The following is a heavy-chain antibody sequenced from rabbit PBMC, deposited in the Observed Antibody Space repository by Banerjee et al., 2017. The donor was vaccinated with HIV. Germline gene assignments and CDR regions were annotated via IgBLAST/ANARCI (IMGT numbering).Heavy chain of an antibody. CDR2: IRAGGSGNT. Sequence: QEQLEESGGDLVKPGRSLTLTCTASGFSFSDKYVMCWVCQAPGKGLEWIACIRAGGSGNTVYASWAKGRFTISKTSSTTVTLQMTSLTAADTATYFCARDLAGVIGWNFNLWGPGTLVTVS. CDR1: GFSFSDKYV. CDR3: ARDLAGVIGWNFNL. D-gene: IGHD4-1*01. V-gene: IGHV1S45*01. J-gene: IGHJ4*01.